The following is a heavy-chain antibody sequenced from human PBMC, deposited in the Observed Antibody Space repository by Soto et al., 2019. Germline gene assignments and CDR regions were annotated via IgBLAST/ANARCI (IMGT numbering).Heavy chain of an antibody. V-gene: IGHV1-18*01. CDR3: SRGRYGDY. CDR1: GYAFTTYG. Sequence: QVHLVQSGAEVKKPGASVKVSCQGSGYAFTTYGITWVRQAPGQGLEWMGWISAHNGNTNYAQKLQGRVTVTIDPSTSTAYMELRSLRYDDTAVYYCSRGRYGDYWGQGALVTVSS. CDR2: ISAHNGNT. J-gene: IGHJ4*02. D-gene: IGHD1-1*01.